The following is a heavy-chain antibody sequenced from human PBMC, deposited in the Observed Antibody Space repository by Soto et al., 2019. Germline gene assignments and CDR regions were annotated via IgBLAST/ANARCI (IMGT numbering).Heavy chain of an antibody. CDR3: APMGIAAAGTSGAFDI. J-gene: IGHJ3*02. CDR1: GFSLSTSGVG. D-gene: IGHD6-13*01. CDR2: IYWDDDK. Sequence: QITLKESGPTLVKPTQTLTLTCTFSGFSLSTSGVGVGWIRQPPGKALEWLALIYWDDDKRYSPSLKSRLTIPKDTSKNQVVLTMTNMDPVDTATYYYAPMGIAAAGTSGAFDIWGQGTMVTVSS. V-gene: IGHV2-5*02.